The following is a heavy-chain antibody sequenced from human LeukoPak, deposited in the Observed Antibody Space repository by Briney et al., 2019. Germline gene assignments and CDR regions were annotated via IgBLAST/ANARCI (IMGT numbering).Heavy chain of an antibody. J-gene: IGHJ5*02. CDR1: GFTVSSNY. CDR3: ARAPGKTIWFDP. D-gene: IGHD1-1*01. V-gene: IGHV3-53*01. CDR2: IYSGGST. Sequence: GGSLRLSCAASGFTVSSNYMSWVRQAPGKGLEWVSVIYSGGSTYYADSVKGRFTISRDNSKKTLYLQMNSLRAEDTAVYYCARAPGKTIWFDPWGQGTLVTVSS.